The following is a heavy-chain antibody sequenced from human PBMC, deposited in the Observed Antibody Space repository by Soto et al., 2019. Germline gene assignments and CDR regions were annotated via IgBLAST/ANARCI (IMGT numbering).Heavy chain of an antibody. CDR3: ARGVATIEGGFDY. J-gene: IGHJ4*02. CDR2: INHSGST. D-gene: IGHD5-12*01. Sequence: QVQLQQWGAGLLKPSETLSLTCAVYGGSFSGYYWSWIRQPPGKGLEWIGEINHSGSTNYNPSLKSRVTISVDTSKNQFSLKRSSVTAADTAVYYCARGVATIEGGFDYWGQGTLVTVSS. CDR1: GGSFSGYY. V-gene: IGHV4-34*01.